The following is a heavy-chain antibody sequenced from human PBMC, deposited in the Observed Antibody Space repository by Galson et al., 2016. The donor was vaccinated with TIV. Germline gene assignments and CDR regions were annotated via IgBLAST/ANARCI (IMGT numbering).Heavy chain of an antibody. V-gene: IGHV1-69*13. D-gene: IGHD5-18*01. J-gene: IGHJ6*02. CDR1: GGTFSSYV. CDR3: ASDRNTAFDTYHQYYGMDV. CDR2: IITLFPQT. Sequence: SVKVSCKASGGTFSSYVFSWVRLAPGQGLEWMGGIITLFPQTNSAPRFQGRVTITADESTNTAYMELNSLKYGDTAVYYCASDRNTAFDTYHQYYGMDVWGQGTTVTVSS.